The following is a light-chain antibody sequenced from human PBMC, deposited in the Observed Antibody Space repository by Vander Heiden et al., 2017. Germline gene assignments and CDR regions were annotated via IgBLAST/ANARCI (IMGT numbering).Light chain of an antibody. V-gene: IGKV1-39*01. CDR2: TAS. CDR1: QTISSY. CDR3: QQSHIAPRT. J-gene: IGKJ2*02. Sequence: DIQMTQSPSSLSASVGDRVTITCRASQTISSYLNWYQRKPGKAPKLLIYTASTLQSGVPSRFSGSGSGTHFTLTISSLQREDFATYYCQQSHIAPRTFGQGTKLEIK.